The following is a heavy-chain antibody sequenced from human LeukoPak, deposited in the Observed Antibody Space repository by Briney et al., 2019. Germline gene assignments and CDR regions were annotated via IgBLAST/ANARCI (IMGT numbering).Heavy chain of an antibody. CDR1: GGSISSYY. D-gene: IGHD3-10*01. CDR3: ARLRITMVRGVIIHSFDY. Sequence: TSETLSLTCTVSGGSISSYYWSWIRQPPGKGLEWIGYIYYSGSTNYNPSLKNRVTISVDTSKNQFSLKLSSVTAADTAVYHCARLRITMVRGVIIHSFDYWGQGTLVTVSS. V-gene: IGHV4-59*08. J-gene: IGHJ4*02. CDR2: IYYSGST.